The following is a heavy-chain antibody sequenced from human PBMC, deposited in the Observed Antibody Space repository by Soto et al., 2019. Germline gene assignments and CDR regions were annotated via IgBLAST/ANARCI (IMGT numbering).Heavy chain of an antibody. CDR1: GFTFSSYW. V-gene: IGHV3-7*01. CDR3: AREYSSGWSFYFDY. Sequence: GGSLRLSCAASGFTFSSYWMSWVRQAPGKGLEWVANIKQDGSEKYYVDSVKGRFTISRDNAKNSLYLQMNSLRAEDTAVYYCAREYSSGWSFYFDYWGQGTLVTVSS. J-gene: IGHJ4*02. CDR2: IKQDGSEK. D-gene: IGHD6-19*01.